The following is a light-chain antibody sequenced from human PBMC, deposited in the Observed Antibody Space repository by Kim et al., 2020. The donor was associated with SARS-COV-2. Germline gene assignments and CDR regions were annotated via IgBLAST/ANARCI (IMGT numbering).Light chain of an antibody. CDR2: DAS. CDR1: QSVSSC. Sequence: SPGERAPRSGRASQSVSSCLAWYRQKPGQAPRLLIYDASNRATGIPARFSGSGAGTDFTLTISSLEPEDFAVYYCQQRSNWPPWTFGQGTKVDIK. CDR3: QQRSNWPPWT. J-gene: IGKJ1*01. V-gene: IGKV3-11*01.